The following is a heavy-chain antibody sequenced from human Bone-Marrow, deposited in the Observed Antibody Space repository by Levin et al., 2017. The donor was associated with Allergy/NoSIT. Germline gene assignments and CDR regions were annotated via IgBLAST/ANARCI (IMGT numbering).Heavy chain of an antibody. CDR2: INPKSGDS. V-gene: IGHV1-2*06. J-gene: IGHJ3*02. CDR1: GYTFIDYY. Sequence: ASVKVSCKASGYTFIDYYLYWVRQAPGQGLEWMGRINPKSGDSIYAQKFQGRVTMTMDTSISAAYMELARLRSDDTAVFYCARREMAASGGAFDIWGQGTMVTVSS. CDR3: ARREMAASGGAFDI. D-gene: IGHD5-24*01.